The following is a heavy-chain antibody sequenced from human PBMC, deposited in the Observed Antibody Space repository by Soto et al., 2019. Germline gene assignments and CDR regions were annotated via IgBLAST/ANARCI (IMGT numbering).Heavy chain of an antibody. CDR1: GFTLSNAW. D-gene: IGHD5-12*01. J-gene: IGHJ6*02. CDR3: ARVSSGYDLFSYYYYGMDV. CDR2: IKSKTDGGTT. V-gene: IGHV3-15*07. Sequence: GGSLRLSCAASGFTLSNAWMNWVRQAPGKGLEWVGRIKSKTDGGTTDYAAPVKGRFTISRDDSKNTLYLQMNSLKTEDTAVYYCARVSSGYDLFSYYYYGMDVWGQGTTVTVSS.